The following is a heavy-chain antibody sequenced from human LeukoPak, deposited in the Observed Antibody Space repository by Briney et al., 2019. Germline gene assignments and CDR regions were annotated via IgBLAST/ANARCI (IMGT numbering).Heavy chain of an antibody. Sequence: GGSLRLSCVASGFTFSSYTINWVRQTPGKGLEWVSSISGSSYYIYYADSVRGRFTISRDNAENSVYLQMNSLRAEDTAVYYCARSPTVSAGERSSVTCQADYWGQGTLVTVSS. J-gene: IGHJ4*02. CDR1: GFTFSSYT. D-gene: IGHD2-2*01. CDR3: ARSPTVSAGERSSVTCQADY. CDR2: ISGSSYYI. V-gene: IGHV3-21*01.